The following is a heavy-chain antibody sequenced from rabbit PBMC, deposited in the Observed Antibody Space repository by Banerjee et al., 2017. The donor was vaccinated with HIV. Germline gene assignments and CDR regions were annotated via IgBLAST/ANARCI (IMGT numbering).Heavy chain of an antibody. Sequence: QSLEESGGDLVKPGASLTLTCTASGFSFSSSYWMCWVRQAPGKGLEWIACIDAGKGSTYYASWAKGRFTISKTSSTTVTLQMTSLTAADTATYFCARGDWVGSSYYNLWGPGTLVTVS. CDR2: IDAGKGST. J-gene: IGHJ4*01. V-gene: IGHV1S40*01. CDR1: GFSFSSSYW. CDR3: ARGDWVGSSYYNL. D-gene: IGHD8-1*01.